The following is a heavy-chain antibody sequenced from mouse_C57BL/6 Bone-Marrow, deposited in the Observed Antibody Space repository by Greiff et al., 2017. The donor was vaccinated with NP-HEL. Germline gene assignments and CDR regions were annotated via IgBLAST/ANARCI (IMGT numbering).Heavy chain of an antibody. CDR2: IDPSDSYT. CDR3: ARLYSPSWFAH. V-gene: IGHV1-50*01. Sequence: QVQLQQPGAELVKPGASVKLSCKASGYTFTSYWMQWVKQRPGQGLEWIGEIDPSDSYTNYNQKFKGKATLTVDTSSSTAYMQLSSLTSEDSAVYYCARLYSPSWFAHWGQETLGTVSA. D-gene: IGHD2-1*01. CDR1: GYTFTSYW. J-gene: IGHJ3*01.